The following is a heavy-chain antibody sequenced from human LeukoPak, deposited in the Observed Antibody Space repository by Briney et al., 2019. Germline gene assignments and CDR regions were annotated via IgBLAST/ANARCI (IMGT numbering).Heavy chain of an antibody. CDR1: GYTFTSYD. V-gene: IGHV1-8*01. J-gene: IGHJ4*02. CDR2: MNPNSGNT. D-gene: IGHD3-22*01. Sequence: ASVKVSCKASGYTFTSYDINWVRQATGQGLEWMGWMNPNSGNTGYAQKFQGRVTMTRNTSISTAYMELSSLRSEDTAVYYCARGQTSYYGSSGYSGPFDYWGQGTLVTVSS. CDR3: ARGQTSYYGSSGYSGPFDY.